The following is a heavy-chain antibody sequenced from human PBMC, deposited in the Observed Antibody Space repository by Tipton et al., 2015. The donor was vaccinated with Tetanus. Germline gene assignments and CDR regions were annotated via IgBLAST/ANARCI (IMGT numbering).Heavy chain of an antibody. J-gene: IGHJ4*02. Sequence: QLVQSGAEVKKPGASVKVSCKASGYTFTSYGISWVRQAPGQGLEWMGWISAYNGNTHYAQKLQGRVTMTTDTSTSTAHMELRSLRSDDTAVYYGARKPTQQVSDYWGQGTLVTVSS. CDR1: GYTFTSYG. D-gene: IGHD6-13*01. V-gene: IGHV1-18*01. CDR3: ARKPTQQVSDY. CDR2: ISAYNGNT.